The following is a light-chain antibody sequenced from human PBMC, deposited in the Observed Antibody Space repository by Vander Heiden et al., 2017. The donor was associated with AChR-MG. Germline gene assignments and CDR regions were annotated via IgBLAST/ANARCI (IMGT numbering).Light chain of an antibody. CDR3: QQTYSTPTT. CDR1: HSISSY. J-gene: IGKJ5*01. Sequence: IQMTQSPSSLSAAVGDRGTIPCRASHSISSYFNWYQQKSGKAPKLLIYAASSLQSGVPSRFSGSGSGTDFTLTISSLQPEDFATYYCQQTYSTPTTFGQGTRLEIK. CDR2: AAS. V-gene: IGKV1-39*01.